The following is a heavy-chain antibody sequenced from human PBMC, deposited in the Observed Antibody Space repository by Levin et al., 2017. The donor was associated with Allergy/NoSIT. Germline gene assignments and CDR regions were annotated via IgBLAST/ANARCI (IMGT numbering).Heavy chain of an antibody. J-gene: IGHJ4*02. V-gene: IGHV3-23*01. CDR1: GFTFSSYA. CDR2: ISGSGGST. Sequence: PGGSLRLSCVASGFTFSSYAMTWVRQAPGKGLEWVSAISGSGGSTYFADSVKGRFTISRDNSKNTLYLQMNSLRVEDTAVYYCAKRGLAFFDYWGQGTLVIVSS. CDR3: AKRGLAFFDY.